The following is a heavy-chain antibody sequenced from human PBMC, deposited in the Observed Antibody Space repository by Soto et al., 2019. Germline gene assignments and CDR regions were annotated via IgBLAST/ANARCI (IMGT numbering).Heavy chain of an antibody. Sequence: EVQLVESGGGLVQPGGSLKLSCAASGFTFSGSAMHWVRQASGKGLEWVGRIRSKANSYATAYAASVKGRFTISRDDSKNTAYLQMNSLKTEDTAVYYCTTYDSSGDPMYWGQGTLVTVSS. D-gene: IGHD3-22*01. CDR1: GFTFSGSA. J-gene: IGHJ4*02. CDR2: IRSKANSYAT. V-gene: IGHV3-73*01. CDR3: TTYDSSGDPMY.